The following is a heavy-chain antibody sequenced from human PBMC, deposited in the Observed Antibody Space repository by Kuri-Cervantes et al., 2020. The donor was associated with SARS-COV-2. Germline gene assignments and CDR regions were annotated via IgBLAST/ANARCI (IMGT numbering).Heavy chain of an antibody. J-gene: IGHJ2*01. CDR3: ARERGGWLQLNARWYFDR. Sequence: ASVKVSCKVSGYTLTELSMHWVRQAPGKGLEWMGGFDPEDGETIYAQKFQGRVTMTEDTSTDTAYMELSSLRSEDTAVYYCARERGGWLQLNARWYFDRWGRGTLVTVSS. CDR2: FDPEDGET. V-gene: IGHV1-24*01. D-gene: IGHD5-24*01. CDR1: GYTLTELS.